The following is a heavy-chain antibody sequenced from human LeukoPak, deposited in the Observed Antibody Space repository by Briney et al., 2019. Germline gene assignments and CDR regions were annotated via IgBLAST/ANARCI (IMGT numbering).Heavy chain of an antibody. V-gene: IGHV3-23*01. Sequence: GGSLRLSCAASGFPFSTHSLNWVRQAPGKGLEGVPAISGSGGSTYYADSVKGRFTISRDNSKNTLYLQMNSLRAEDTAVYYCALSAAPKSNYWGQGTLVTVSS. CDR2: ISGSGGST. CDR1: GFPFSTHS. J-gene: IGHJ4*02. CDR3: ALSAAPKSNY.